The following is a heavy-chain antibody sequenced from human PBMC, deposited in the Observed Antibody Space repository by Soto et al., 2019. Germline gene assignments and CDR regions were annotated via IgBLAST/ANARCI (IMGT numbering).Heavy chain of an antibody. D-gene: IGHD3-22*01. J-gene: IGHJ4*02. V-gene: IGHV1-18*01. CDR2: VSAYNGNT. CDR3: ARDPALLNYYDSSGYYYDY. CDR1: GYTFTSYG. Sequence: GASVKVSCKASGYTFTSYGISWVRQAPGQGLEWMGWVSAYNGNTKYSQKFQGRVTITRDTSASTAYMELSSLRSEDTAVYYCARDPALLNYYDSSGYYYDYWGQGTLVTVS.